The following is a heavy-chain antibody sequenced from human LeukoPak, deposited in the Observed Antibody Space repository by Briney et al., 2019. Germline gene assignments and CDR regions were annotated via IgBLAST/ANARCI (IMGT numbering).Heavy chain of an antibody. D-gene: IGHD2-2*01. CDR2: INASGGSP. CDR1: GYTLTSYS. CDR3: ARDMFPYCSSTSCPPGYYFDY. V-gene: IGHV1-46*01. Sequence: ASLKVSCKASGYTLTSYSMHWVRQAPGQGLEWMGTINASGGSPNYAQTLQGRVTMTRDTSTSTLYMELSSLRSEDTAVYYCARDMFPYCSSTSCPPGYYFDYWGQGTLVTVSS. J-gene: IGHJ4*02.